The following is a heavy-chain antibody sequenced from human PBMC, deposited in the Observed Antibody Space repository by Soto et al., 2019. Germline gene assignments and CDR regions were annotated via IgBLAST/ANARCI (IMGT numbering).Heavy chain of an antibody. D-gene: IGHD3-3*01. CDR1: GVSISSYY. V-gene: IGHV4-59*01. CDR2: IYYSGST. CDR3: ARGAPYYDFWSGWGAFDN. J-gene: IGHJ3*02. Sequence: SETLSLTCTVSGVSISSYYWSWIRQPPGKGLEWIGYIYYSGSTNYNPSLMRRITISVNTNKNQSSLKLSSVTAADAAVYCCARGAPYYDFWSGWGAFDNWGQGTMVTVSS.